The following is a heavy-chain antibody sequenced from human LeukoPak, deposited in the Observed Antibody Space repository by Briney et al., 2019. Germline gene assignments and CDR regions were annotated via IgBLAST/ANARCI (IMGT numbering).Heavy chain of an antibody. CDR3: ARRVHSSSWSSYLDY. J-gene: IGHJ4*02. CDR1: GASISSGGYY. V-gene: IGHV4-30-2*02. CDR2: IYHSGST. D-gene: IGHD6-13*01. Sequence: PSETLSLTCTVSGASISSGGYYWGWIRQPPGKGLEWIGYIYHSGSTYYNPSLKSRVTISVDKSKNQFFLKLSSVTATDTAVYYCARRVHSSSWSSYLDYWGQETLVTVSS.